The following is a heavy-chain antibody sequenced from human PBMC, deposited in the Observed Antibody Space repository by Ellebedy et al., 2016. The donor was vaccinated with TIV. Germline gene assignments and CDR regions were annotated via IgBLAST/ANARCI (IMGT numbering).Heavy chain of an antibody. V-gene: IGHV3-7*01. CDR1: GFTFSSYW. CDR3: ARGYDSIDY. J-gene: IGHJ4*02. CDR2: IKQDGSEK. D-gene: IGHD3-22*01. Sequence: GESLKISCAASGFTFSSYWMSWVRQAPGKGLEWVANIKQDGSEKYYVDSVKGRFTISRDNAKNSLYLQMNSLRAEDTAVYYCARGYDSIDYWGQGTLVTVSS.